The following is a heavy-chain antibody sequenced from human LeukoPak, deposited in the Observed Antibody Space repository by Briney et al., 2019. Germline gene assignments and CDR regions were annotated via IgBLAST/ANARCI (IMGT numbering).Heavy chain of an antibody. CDR3: ARDGAAPGLYFDS. D-gene: IGHD6-13*01. J-gene: IGHJ4*02. V-gene: IGHV3-7*01. Sequence: PGGSLRLSCAASGFTFTNYWMNWVRQAPGKGLEWVASIKQDGSEKYYVDSVKGRLTISRDNAKNSLYLQMNSLRTEDTAVCYCARDGAAPGLYFDSWGQGTLVTVSS. CDR2: IKQDGSEK. CDR1: GFTFTNYW.